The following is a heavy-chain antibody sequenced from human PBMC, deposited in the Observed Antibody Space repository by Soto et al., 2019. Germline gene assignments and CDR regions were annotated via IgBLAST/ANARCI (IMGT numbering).Heavy chain of an antibody. CDR2: IYTSGST. D-gene: IGHD2-2*01. Sequence: PAETLSLTCAVSGGSSSSYYWSWVRQPAGKGLEWIGRIYTSGSTNYNPSLKSRVTMSVDTSKNQFSLKLSSVTAADTAVYYCARGDIVVVPAALRIAAAGYYYYYGMDVWGQGTTVTVSS. V-gene: IGHV4-4*07. CDR1: GGSSSSYY. J-gene: IGHJ6*02. CDR3: ARGDIVVVPAALRIAAAGYYYYYGMDV.